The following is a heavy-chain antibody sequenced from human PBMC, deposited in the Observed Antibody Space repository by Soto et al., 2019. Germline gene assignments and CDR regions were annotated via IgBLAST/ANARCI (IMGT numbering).Heavy chain of an antibody. CDR3: ARVTSDANYGSGSYYNHYFDY. CDR1: GFTFSSYW. V-gene: IGHV3-74*01. D-gene: IGHD3-10*01. CDR2: INSDGSST. Sequence: LRLSCAASGFTFSSYWMHWVRQAPGKGLVWVSRINSDGSSTSYADSVKGRFTISRDNAKNTLYLQMNSLRAEDTAVYYCARVTSDANYGSGSYYNHYFDYWGQGTLVTVSS. J-gene: IGHJ4*02.